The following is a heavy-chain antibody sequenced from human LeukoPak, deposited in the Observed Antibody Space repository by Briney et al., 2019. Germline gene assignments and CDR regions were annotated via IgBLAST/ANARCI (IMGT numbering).Heavy chain of an antibody. CDR2: MSYDGSHK. V-gene: IGHV3-30*04. CDR1: GFTFNSYT. CDR3: ARDVGGYAFDY. D-gene: IGHD5-12*01. Sequence: PGGSLRLSCVASGFTFNSYTLHWVRQATGKGLEWVAVMSYDGSHKYHADSVKGRFTISRDNSKNTLYLQMNSLRAEDTAIYFCARDVGGYAFDYWGQGTLVTVSS. J-gene: IGHJ4*02.